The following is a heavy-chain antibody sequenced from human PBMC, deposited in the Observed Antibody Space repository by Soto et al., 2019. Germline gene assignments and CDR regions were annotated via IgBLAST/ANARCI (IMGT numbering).Heavy chain of an antibody. V-gene: IGHV3-23*01. Sequence: EVQLLESGGGLVQPGGSLRLSCAASGFTFSSYAMSWVRQAPGKGLEWVSAISGSGGSTYYAYSVKGRFTIARDNSKNTLYLQMNSLRAEDTAVYYCATTNHGDVDYWGQGTLVTVSS. CDR3: ATTNHGDVDY. CDR2: ISGSGGST. CDR1: GFTFSSYA. J-gene: IGHJ4*02. D-gene: IGHD4-17*01.